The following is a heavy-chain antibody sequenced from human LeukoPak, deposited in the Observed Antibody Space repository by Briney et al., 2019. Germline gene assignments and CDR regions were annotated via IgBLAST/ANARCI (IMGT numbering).Heavy chain of an antibody. J-gene: IGHJ3*02. V-gene: IGHV3-20*04. Sequence: GGSLRLSCAASGFTFDDYGMSWVRHTPGKGLEWVSGINWNGGSTGYADSVKGRFTISRDNTKKYLYLQMNSLRAEDTALSYCTNVAGAFEIWGQGTMVTVSS. CDR2: INWNGGST. CDR3: TNVAGAFEI. D-gene: IGHD2-21*01. CDR1: GFTFDDYG.